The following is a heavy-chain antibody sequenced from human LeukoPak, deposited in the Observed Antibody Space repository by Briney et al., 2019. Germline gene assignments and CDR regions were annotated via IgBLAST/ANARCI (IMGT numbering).Heavy chain of an antibody. CDR2: IYSSGST. V-gene: IGHV4-4*07. CDR3: ARVDIRTAFFDY. J-gene: IGHJ4*02. D-gene: IGHD5-12*01. CDR1: GGSINSYY. Sequence: SEILSLTCTVSGGSINSYYWSWIRQPAGKGLEWIGRIYSSGSTGYNPSLKSRVTMSLDTSKNQFSLNLSSVTAADTAVYYCARVDIRTAFFDYWGQGTLVTVSS.